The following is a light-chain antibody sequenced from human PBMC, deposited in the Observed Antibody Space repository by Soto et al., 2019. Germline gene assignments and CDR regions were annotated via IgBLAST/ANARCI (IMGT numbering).Light chain of an antibody. J-gene: IGKJ1*01. V-gene: IGKV1-5*03. Sequence: DIQITQSPSTLSGSVGDRVTITCRASQTISSWLAWYQQKPGKAPKLLIDKASTLKSGVPSRFSGSGSGTEFTLTISSLQPDDFATYYCQHYHSYSEAFGQGTKVDIK. CDR1: QTISSW. CDR2: KAS. CDR3: QHYHSYSEA.